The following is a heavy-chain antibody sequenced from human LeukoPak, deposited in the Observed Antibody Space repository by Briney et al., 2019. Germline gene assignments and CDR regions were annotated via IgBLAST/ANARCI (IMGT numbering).Heavy chain of an antibody. CDR1: GFTFSSYS. Sequence: PGGSLRLSCAASGFTFSSYSMNWVRQAPGKGLEWVSSISSSSYIYYADSVKGRFTISRDNAKNSLYLQMNSLRAEDTAVYYCARPIAVAGTDYYYYMDVWGKGTTVTVSS. CDR2: ISSSSYI. J-gene: IGHJ6*03. V-gene: IGHV3-21*01. D-gene: IGHD6-19*01. CDR3: ARPIAVAGTDYYYYMDV.